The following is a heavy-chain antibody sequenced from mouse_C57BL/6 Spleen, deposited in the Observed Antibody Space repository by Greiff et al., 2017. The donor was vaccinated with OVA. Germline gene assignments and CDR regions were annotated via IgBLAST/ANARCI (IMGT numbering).Heavy chain of an antibody. J-gene: IGHJ2*01. CDR2: IYPRSGNT. CDR1: GYTFTSYG. Sequence: VKLQESGAELARPGASVKLSCKASGYTFTSYGISWVKQRTGQGLEWIGEIYPRSGNTYYNEKFKGKATLTADKSSSTAYMELRSLTSEDSAVYFCAREGVYYYGSSYGDYFDYWGQGTTLTVSS. V-gene: IGHV1-81*01. CDR3: AREGVYYYGSSYGDYFDY. D-gene: IGHD1-1*01.